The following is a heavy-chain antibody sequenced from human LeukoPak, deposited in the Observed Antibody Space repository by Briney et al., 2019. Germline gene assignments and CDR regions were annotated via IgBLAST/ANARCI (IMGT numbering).Heavy chain of an antibody. J-gene: IGHJ3*02. V-gene: IGHV4-34*01. Sequence: SETLSLTCAVYGGSFSGYYWSWIRQPPGKGLEWIGEINHSGSTNYNPSLKSRVTISVDTSKNQFSLKLSSVTAADTAVYYCAISGYGDYDYAFDIWGQGTMVTVSS. CDR1: GGSFSGYY. CDR2: INHSGST. CDR3: AISGYGDYDYAFDI. D-gene: IGHD4-17*01.